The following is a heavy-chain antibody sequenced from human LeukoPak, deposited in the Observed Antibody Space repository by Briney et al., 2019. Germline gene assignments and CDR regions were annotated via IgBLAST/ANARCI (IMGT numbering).Heavy chain of an antibody. Sequence: PGGSLRLSCAASGFTFSSYSMNWVRQAPGKGLEWVSYISSSSSTIYYADSVKGLFTVSRDNSKNAVYLQMNSLRAEDSAVYYCAKEGVVIPVGSSLYYFDYWGQGTLVTVSS. CDR3: AKEGVVIPVGSSLYYFDY. D-gene: IGHD4-23*01. CDR1: GFTFSSYS. V-gene: IGHV3-48*01. CDR2: ISSSSSTI. J-gene: IGHJ4*02.